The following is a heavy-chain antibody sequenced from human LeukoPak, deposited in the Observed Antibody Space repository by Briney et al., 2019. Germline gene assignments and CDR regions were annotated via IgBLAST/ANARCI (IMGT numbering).Heavy chain of an antibody. J-gene: IGHJ5*02. D-gene: IGHD2-2*01. V-gene: IGHV1-46*01. CDR1: GYTFTSYY. CDR3: ARGYCSSTSCYLSWFDP. CDR2: INPTGGST. Sequence: ASVKVSCKASGYTFTSYYIHWVRQAPGQGLEWVGIINPTGGSTSYGQKFQGRVTMTRNTSISTAYMELSSLRSEDTAVYYCARGYCSSTSCYLSWFDPWGQGTLVTVSS.